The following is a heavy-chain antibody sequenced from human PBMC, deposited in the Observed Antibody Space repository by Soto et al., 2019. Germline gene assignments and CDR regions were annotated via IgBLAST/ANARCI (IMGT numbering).Heavy chain of an antibody. V-gene: IGHV4-61*01. J-gene: IGHJ4*02. D-gene: IGHD6-19*01. CDR2: IYYSGST. CDR1: GGSVTSGSYY. Sequence: QVQLQESGPGLVKPSETLSLTCTVSGGSVTSGSYYWSWIRQPPGKGLEWIGYIYYSGSTNYNPSLKSRVXXSXDKXKNQISLKLSSVTAADTALYYCARDQGIAVAVFDYWGQGTLVTVSS. CDR3: ARDQGIAVAVFDY.